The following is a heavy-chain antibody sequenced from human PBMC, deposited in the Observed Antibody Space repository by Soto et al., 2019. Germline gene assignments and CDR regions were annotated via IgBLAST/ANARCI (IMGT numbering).Heavy chain of an antibody. CDR3: ARFVCPGGWSPYYYGMEV. J-gene: IGHJ6*02. V-gene: IGHV1-18*04. CDR2: ISAYTGNT. D-gene: IGHD6-19*01. CDR1: GYTFTSYG. Sequence: GASVKVSCKASGYTFTSYGISWVRQAHGQGLEWMGWISAYTGNTNYAQKLQGRVTRTTDTSTSTAYMELRSLRSDDTAVYYCARFVCPGGWSPYYYGMEVWGQGTTVTVAS.